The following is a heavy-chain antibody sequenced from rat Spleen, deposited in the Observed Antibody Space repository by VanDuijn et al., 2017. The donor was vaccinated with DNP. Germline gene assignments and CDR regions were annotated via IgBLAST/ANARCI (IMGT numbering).Heavy chain of an antibody. CDR1: GFTFSSYW. CDR3: ARQSYSSYGFDY. CDR2: INAYGGST. V-gene: IGHV5-58*01. D-gene: IGHD1-2*01. Sequence: EVQLVETGGGLVQPGRSLKLSCVASGFTFSSYWMFWIRQAPGKGLEWVASINAYGGSTYYPDSVKGRFTLSRDNAKSTLYLQMNSLRSEDTATYYCARQSYSSYGFDYWGQGVMVTVSS. J-gene: IGHJ2*01.